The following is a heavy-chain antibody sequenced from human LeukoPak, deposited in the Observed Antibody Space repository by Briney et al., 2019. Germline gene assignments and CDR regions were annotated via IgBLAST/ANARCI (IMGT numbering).Heavy chain of an antibody. CDR3: ARADSSSWYGDY. CDR2: IIPILGIA. D-gene: IGHD6-13*01. V-gene: IGHV1-69*04. CDR1: GGTFSSYA. J-gene: IGHJ4*02. Sequence: SVKVSCKASGGTFSSYAISWVRQAPGQGLEWMGRIIPILGIANYAQKFQGRVTITADKSTSTAYMELSSLRSEDTAVYYCARADSSSWYGDYWGQRTLVTVSS.